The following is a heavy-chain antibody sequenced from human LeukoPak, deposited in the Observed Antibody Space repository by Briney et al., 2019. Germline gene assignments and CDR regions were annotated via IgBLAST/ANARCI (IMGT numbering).Heavy chain of an antibody. CDR2: IIPIFGTA. CDR3: ARGFRPVGVVIIPGWFDP. J-gene: IGHJ5*02. CDR1: GGTFSSYA. Sequence: SVKVSCKAPGGTFSSYAISWVRQAPGQGLEWMGGIIPIFGTANYAQKFQGRVTITTDESTSTAYMELSSLRSEDTAVYYCARGFRPVGVVIIPGWFDPWGQGTLVTVSS. V-gene: IGHV1-69*05. D-gene: IGHD3-3*01.